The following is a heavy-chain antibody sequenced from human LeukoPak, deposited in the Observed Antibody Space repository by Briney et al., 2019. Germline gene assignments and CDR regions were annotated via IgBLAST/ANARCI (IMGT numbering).Heavy chain of an antibody. V-gene: IGHV3-7*01. CDR1: GFTFSSYW. CDR3: ARDWWRQRRYYYYYYGMDV. CDR2: IKQDGSEK. Sequence: GGSLRLSCAASGFTFSSYWMSWVRQAPGKGLEWVANIKQDGSEKYYVDSVEGRFTISRDNAKNSLYLQMNSLRAEDTAVYYCARDWWRQRRYYYYYYGMDVWGQGTTVTVSS. J-gene: IGHJ6*02. D-gene: IGHD2-15*01.